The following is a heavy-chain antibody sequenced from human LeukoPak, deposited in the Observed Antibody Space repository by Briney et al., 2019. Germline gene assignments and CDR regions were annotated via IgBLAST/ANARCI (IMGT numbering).Heavy chain of an antibody. CDR2: IYYSGST. D-gene: IGHD6-19*01. CDR3: ARSSSGWYETLFDY. V-gene: IGHV4-59*01. J-gene: IGHJ4*02. CDR1: GGSISGYY. Sequence: PSETLSLTCAVSGGSISGYYWSWIRQPPGKGLEWIGYIYYSGSTNYNPSLKSRVTISVDTSKNQFSLKLSSVTAADTAVYYCARSSSGWYETLFDYWGQVTLVTVSS.